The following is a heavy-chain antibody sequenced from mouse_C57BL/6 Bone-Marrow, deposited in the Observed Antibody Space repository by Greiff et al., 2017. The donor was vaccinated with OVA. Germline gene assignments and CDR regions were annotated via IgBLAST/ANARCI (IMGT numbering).Heavy chain of an antibody. V-gene: IGHV14-4*01. CDR1: GFNIKDDY. Sequence: VQLKESGAELVRPGASVKLSCTASGFNIKDDYMHWVKQRPEQGLEWIGWIDPENGDTEYASKFQGKATITADTSSNTAYLQLSSLTSEDTAVYYCTTWGTTGGFAYWGQGTLVTVSA. CDR3: TTWGTTGGFAY. D-gene: IGHD1-1*01. J-gene: IGHJ3*01. CDR2: IDPENGDT.